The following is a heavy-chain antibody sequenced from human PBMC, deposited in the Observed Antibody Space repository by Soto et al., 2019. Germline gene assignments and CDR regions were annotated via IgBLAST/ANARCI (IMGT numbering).Heavy chain of an antibody. V-gene: IGHV4-34*01. Sequence: PSETLSLTCAVYGGSFSGYYWSWIRQPPGKGLEWIGEIYHSGSTNYNPSLKSRVTISVDKSKNQFSLKLSSVTAADTAVYYCARGEQQLVLYYYYGMDVWGQGTTVTVSS. D-gene: IGHD6-13*01. J-gene: IGHJ6*02. CDR1: GGSFSGYY. CDR3: ARGEQQLVLYYYYGMDV. CDR2: IYHSGST.